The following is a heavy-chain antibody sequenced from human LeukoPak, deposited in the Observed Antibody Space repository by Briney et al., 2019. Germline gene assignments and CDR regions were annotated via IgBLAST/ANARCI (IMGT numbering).Heavy chain of an antibody. J-gene: IGHJ5*02. CDR3: ARGEDTAMVNWFDP. D-gene: IGHD5-18*01. V-gene: IGHV5-51*01. Sequence: GESLKISCKGSGYSFTSYWIGWVRQMPGKGLNGMGIIYPGDSDTRYSPSFQGRVTISADKSISTAYLQWSSLKASDTAMYYCARGEDTAMVNWFDPWGQGTLVTVSS. CDR2: IYPGDSDT. CDR1: GYSFTSYW.